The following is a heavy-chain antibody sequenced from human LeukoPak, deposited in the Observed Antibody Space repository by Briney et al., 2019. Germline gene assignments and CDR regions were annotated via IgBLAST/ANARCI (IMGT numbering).Heavy chain of an antibody. J-gene: IGHJ6*04. CDR3: AELGITMIGGV. Sequence: PGGSLRLSCAASGFTFSSYELNWVRQAPGKGLEWVSYISSSGSTIYYADSVKGRFTISRDNAKNSLYLQMNSLRAEDTAVYYCAELGITMIGGVWGKGTTVTISS. CDR2: ISSSGSTI. D-gene: IGHD3-10*02. V-gene: IGHV3-48*03. CDR1: GFTFSSYE.